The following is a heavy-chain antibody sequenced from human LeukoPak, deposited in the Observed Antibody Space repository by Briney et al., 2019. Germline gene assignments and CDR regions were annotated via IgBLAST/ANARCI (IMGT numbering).Heavy chain of an antibody. D-gene: IGHD3-10*01. V-gene: IGHV1-3*01. CDR2: INAGNGNT. J-gene: IGHJ4*02. Sequence: GASVKVSCKASGYTFTSYAMHWVRQAPGQRLEWMGWINAGNGNTKYSQKFQGRVTITRDTSASTAYMELSSLRSEDTAVYYCARASLLWFGEFSFDYWGQGTLVTVSS. CDR3: ARASLLWFGEFSFDY. CDR1: GYTFTSYA.